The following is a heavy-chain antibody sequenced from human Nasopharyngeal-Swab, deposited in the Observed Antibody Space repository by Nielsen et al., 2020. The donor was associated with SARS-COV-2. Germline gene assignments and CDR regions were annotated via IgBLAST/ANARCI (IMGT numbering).Heavy chain of an antibody. CDR2: INPNSGGT. CDR3: ARDPCPTFVLIGGSYHDAFEI. J-gene: IGHJ3*02. D-gene: IGHD1-26*01. CDR1: GYTFTGYY. Sequence: ASVKVSCKASGYTFTGYYMYWVRQAPGQGLAWMGRINPNSGGTNYAQKFQGRVTMTRDTSISTAYMELSRLRYEDTAVYYCARDPCPTFVLIGGSYHDAFEIWGQGTMVTVSS. V-gene: IGHV1-2*06.